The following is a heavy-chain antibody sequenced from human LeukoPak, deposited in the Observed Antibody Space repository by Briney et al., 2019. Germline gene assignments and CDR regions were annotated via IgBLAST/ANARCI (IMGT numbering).Heavy chain of an antibody. Sequence: RASVKVSCKASGYTFTGYYMHWVRQAPGQGLEWMGWINPNGGGTNYAQKFQGRVTMTRDTSISTAYMELSRLRSDDTAVYYCARERMIVVVIDGNDAFDIWGQGTMVTVSS. CDR2: INPNGGGT. CDR3: ARERMIVVVIDGNDAFDI. CDR1: GYTFTGYY. J-gene: IGHJ3*02. D-gene: IGHD3-22*01. V-gene: IGHV1-2*02.